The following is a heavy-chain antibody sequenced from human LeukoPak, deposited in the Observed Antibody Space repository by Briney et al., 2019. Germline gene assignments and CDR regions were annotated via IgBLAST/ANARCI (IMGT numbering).Heavy chain of an antibody. CDR3: ARASTVTTIVDY. Sequence: ASVKVSCKASGSTFTGYYMLWVRRAPGQGLEWMGWINPNSGGTNYAQKFQGWVTMTRDTSISTAYMELSRLRSDDTAVYYCARASTVTTIVDYWGQGTLFTVSS. J-gene: IGHJ4*02. D-gene: IGHD4-17*01. CDR1: GSTFTGYY. V-gene: IGHV1-2*04. CDR2: INPNSGGT.